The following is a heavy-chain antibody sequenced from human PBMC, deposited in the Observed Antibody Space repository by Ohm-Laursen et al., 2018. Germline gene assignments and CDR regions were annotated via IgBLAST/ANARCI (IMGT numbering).Heavy chain of an antibody. Sequence: GSLRLSCTASGFTFSSYSMNWVRQAPGKGLEWVSSISSSSNYIYYAGSVKGRFTISRNNAKDSLYLQMNRLRAEDTAVYYCAGSYYGSSGSTPALDIWGQGTMVTVSS. V-gene: IGHV3-21*01. CDR1: GFTFSSYS. CDR2: ISSSSNYI. D-gene: IGHD3-22*01. J-gene: IGHJ3*02. CDR3: AGSYYGSSGSTPALDI.